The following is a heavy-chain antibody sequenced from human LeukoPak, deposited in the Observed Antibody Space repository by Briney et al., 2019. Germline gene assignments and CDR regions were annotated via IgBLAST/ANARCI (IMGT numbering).Heavy chain of an antibody. J-gene: IGHJ4*02. Sequence: GESLKISCKGSGYSFSTYWIGWVRQMPGKGLEWMGIIYPADSDTRYSPSFQGQVTISADKSISAAYLQWSSLKASDTAMYYCARHTNDYGGYGDFWGQGTLVTVSS. D-gene: IGHD4-23*01. V-gene: IGHV5-51*01. CDR3: ARHTNDYGGYGDF. CDR1: GYSFSTYW. CDR2: IYPADSDT.